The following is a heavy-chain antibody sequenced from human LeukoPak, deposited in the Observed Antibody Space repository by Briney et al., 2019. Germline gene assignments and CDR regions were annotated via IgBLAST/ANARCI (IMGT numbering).Heavy chain of an antibody. CDR1: GYTFTSYA. Sequence: ASVKVSCKASGYTFTSYAMHWVRQAPGQRLEWMGWINAGNGNTKYSRKFQGRVTITRDTSASTAYMELSSLRSEDTAVYYCAREHYYDSSGYSDAFDIWGQGTMVTVSS. CDR3: AREHYYDSSGYSDAFDI. J-gene: IGHJ3*02. V-gene: IGHV1-3*01. CDR2: INAGNGNT. D-gene: IGHD3-22*01.